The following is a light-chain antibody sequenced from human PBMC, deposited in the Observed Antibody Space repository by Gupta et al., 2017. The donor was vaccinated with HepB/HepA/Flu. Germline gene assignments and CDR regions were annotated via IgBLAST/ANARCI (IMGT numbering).Light chain of an antibody. CDR3: HQDGSTPVT. V-gene: IGKV3-20*01. CDR2: GTS. CDR1: QNVRSNY. J-gene: IGKJ1*01. Sequence: EIVLTQSPGTLSLSPGERATLSCRASQNVRSNYLAWYQQKPGQAPGLLIYGTSNRATGIPDRFSGSGSGTEFSLAITRLEPEDFAVYYCHQDGSTPVTFGQGTRVEIK.